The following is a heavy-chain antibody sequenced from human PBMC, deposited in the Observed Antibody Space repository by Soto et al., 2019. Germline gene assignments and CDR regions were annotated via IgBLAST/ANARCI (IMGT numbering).Heavy chain of an antibody. CDR3: TTDLTYYYDSSGYYRIDY. Sequence: GGSLRLSCAASGFTLSSYSMNWVRQAPGKGLEWVGRIKSKTDGGTTDYAAPVKGRFTISRDDSKNTLYLQMNSLKTEDTAVYYCTTDLTYYYDSSGYYRIDYWGQGTLVTVSS. J-gene: IGHJ4*02. D-gene: IGHD3-22*01. CDR1: GFTLSSYS. V-gene: IGHV3-15*07. CDR2: IKSKTDGGTT.